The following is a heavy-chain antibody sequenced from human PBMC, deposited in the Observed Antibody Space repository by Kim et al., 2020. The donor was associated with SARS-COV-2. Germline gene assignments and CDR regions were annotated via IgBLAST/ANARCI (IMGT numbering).Heavy chain of an antibody. CDR3: ARRLTTFFDP. D-gene: IGHD3-16*01. J-gene: IGHJ5*02. V-gene: IGHV1-46*03. CDR2: GRT. Sequence: GRTNYGKKFQGRVTITTDTSTSTVYMELKSLRSQDTAVYYCARRLTTFFDPWGQGTLVTVSS.